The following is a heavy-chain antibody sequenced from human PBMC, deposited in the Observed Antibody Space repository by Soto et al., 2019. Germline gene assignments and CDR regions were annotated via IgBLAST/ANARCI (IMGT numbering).Heavy chain of an antibody. CDR3: ARGGYFDSSNYLAY. D-gene: IGHD3-22*01. J-gene: IGHJ4*02. CDR2: INPGNGNT. Sequence: ASVKVSFKAAGYTFSSYGINWLRQAPGRGLEWMGWINPGNGNTKYSQQFQGRVIIDRDKSASTAYMELSSLRSEDTAVYYCARGGYFDSSNYLAYWGLGTLVTVSS. V-gene: IGHV1-3*01. CDR1: GYTFSSYG.